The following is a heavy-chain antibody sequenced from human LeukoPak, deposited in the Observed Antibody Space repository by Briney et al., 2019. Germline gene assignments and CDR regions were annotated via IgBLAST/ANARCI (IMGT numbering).Heavy chain of an antibody. D-gene: IGHD3-10*01. CDR2: IYYSGST. V-gene: IGHV4-31*03. CDR1: GGSISSGGYY. Sequence: SQTLSLTRTVSGGSISSGGYYWRWIRQHPGKGLEWIGYIYYSGSTYYNPSLKSRVTISVDTSKNQFSLKLSSVTAADTAVYYCARGSGSYYNATLDYWGQGTLVTVSS. J-gene: IGHJ4*02. CDR3: ARGSGSYYNATLDY.